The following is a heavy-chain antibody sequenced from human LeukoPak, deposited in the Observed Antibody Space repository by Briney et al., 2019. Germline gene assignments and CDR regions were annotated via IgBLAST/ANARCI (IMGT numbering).Heavy chain of an antibody. CDR2: IKASNGGT. D-gene: IGHD6-13*01. V-gene: IGHV1-2*06. CDR3: ARESASGSWPDS. J-gene: IGHJ4*02. Sequence: GASVKVSCKASGYTFTGHYMHWVRQAPGQGLEWMGRIKASNGGTDYAQKFQARVTMTRDTSTTTAYMGMTWLRSDVTAVYYCARESASGSWPDSWGQGTLVTVSS. CDR1: GYTFTGHY.